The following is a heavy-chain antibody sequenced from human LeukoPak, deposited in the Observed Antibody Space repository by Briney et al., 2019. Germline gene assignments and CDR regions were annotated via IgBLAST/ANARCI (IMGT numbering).Heavy chain of an antibody. J-gene: IGHJ6*02. CDR3: ARDLGNDYSKGPYYGMDV. V-gene: IGHV3-74*01. D-gene: IGHD4-11*01. CDR2: ISGDGSTT. CDR1: GFTFETYW. Sequence: PGGSLRLSCAASGFTFETYWMRRVRQAPGKGLVWVSCISGDGSTTNYADSVKGRFTISRDNAKNTLYLQMNSLRAEDTAVYYCARDLGNDYSKGPYYGMDVWGQGTTVTVSS.